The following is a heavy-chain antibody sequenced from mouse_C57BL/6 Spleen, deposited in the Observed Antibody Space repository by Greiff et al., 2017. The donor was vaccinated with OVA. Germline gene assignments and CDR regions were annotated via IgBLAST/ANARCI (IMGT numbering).Heavy chain of an antibody. CDR1: GFNIKDDY. V-gene: IGHV14-4*01. J-gene: IGHJ2*01. CDR2: IDPENGDT. CDR3: TTVVAYYFDY. Sequence: VQLQQSGAELVRPGASVKLSCTASGFNIKDDYMHWVKQRPEQGLEWIGWIDPENGDTEYASKFQGKATITADPSSNTAYLQLSSLTSEDTAVYYCTTVVAYYFDYWGQGTTLTVSS. D-gene: IGHD1-1*01.